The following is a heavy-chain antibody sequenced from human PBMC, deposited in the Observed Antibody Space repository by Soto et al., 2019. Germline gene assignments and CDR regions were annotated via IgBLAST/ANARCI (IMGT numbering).Heavy chain of an antibody. V-gene: IGHV6-1*01. J-gene: IGHJ6*02. CDR1: GDSVSSNSAA. D-gene: IGHD2-8*01. CDR2: TYYRSKWYN. CDR3: ARDRVVLMVYASVEECYYYGMDV. Sequence: SQTLSLTCAISGDSVSSNSAAWNWIRQSPSRGLEWLGRTYYRSKWYNDYAVSVKSRITINPDTSKNQFSLQLNSVTPEDTAVYYCARDRVVLMVYASVEECYYYGMDVWGQGTTVTVSS.